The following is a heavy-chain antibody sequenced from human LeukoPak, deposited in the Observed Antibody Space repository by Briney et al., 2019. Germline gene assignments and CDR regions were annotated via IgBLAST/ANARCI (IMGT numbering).Heavy chain of an antibody. CDR3: ARDNSGSIPLDY. D-gene: IGHD3-10*01. J-gene: IGHJ4*02. CDR1: GFTFRSFW. V-gene: IGHV3-74*01. CDR2: IDTVGSFA. Sequence: GGSLRLSCAASGFTFRSFWMHWVRQAPGEGLVWVSLIDTVGSFATYADSVRGRFTISRDNAKNTLYLQVNSLRVEDTAVYYCARDNSGSIPLDYWGLGTLVTVSS.